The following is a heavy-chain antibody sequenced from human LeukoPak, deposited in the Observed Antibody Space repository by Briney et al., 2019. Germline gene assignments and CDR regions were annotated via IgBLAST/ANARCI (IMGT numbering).Heavy chain of an antibody. CDR2: IYTSGST. CDR1: GGSLSSYY. D-gene: IGHD3-10*01. J-gene: IGHJ3*02. CDR3: ARDPRGDFSGAFDI. V-gene: IGHV4-4*07. Sequence: SETLSLTCTVSGGSLSSYYWSWLRQPAGKGLEWIGRIYTSGSTNYNPSLTSRVTMSVDTSKNQFSLKLSSVTAADTAVYYWARDPRGDFSGAFDIWGQGTMVTVSS.